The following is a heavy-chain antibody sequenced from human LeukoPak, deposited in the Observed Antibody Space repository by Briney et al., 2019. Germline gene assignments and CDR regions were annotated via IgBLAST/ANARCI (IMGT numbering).Heavy chain of an antibody. CDR1: GNTFTDYD. CDR2: MNPNGDNT. CDR3: AIVAPYLYDASGSYRTGF. V-gene: IGHV1-8*01. D-gene: IGHD3-22*01. Sequence: GASVKVSCKTSGNTFTDYDISWVRQATGQGLEGMGWMNPNGDNTGYAEKFQCRVTMTRTTNTVYMELNSLTSDDTAVYYCAIVAPYLYDASGSYRTGFWGQGTLVIVSS. J-gene: IGHJ4*02.